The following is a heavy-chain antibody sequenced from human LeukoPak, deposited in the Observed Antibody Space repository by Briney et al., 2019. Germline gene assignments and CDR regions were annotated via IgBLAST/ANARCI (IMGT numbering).Heavy chain of an antibody. V-gene: IGHV4-4*07. CDR2: IYTSGSP. J-gene: IGHJ6*03. CDR3: ARLAGYYYYYYMDV. Sequence: SETLSLTCTVSGGSLSSYDWSWIRQPAGKGLEWIGRIYTSGSPNYNPSLKSRVTMSVDTSKKQFSLKLSSVTAADTAVYFCARLAGYYYYYYMDVWGKGTTVTVSS. CDR1: GGSLSSYD.